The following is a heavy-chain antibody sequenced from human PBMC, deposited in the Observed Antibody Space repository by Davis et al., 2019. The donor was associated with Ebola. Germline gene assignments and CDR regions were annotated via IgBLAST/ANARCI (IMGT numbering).Heavy chain of an antibody. CDR1: GFTFSRYG. J-gene: IGHJ6*02. CDR3: AKDDYGDYRNYGMDV. Sequence: GESLKISCAASGFTFSRYGFHWVRQAPGKGLEWVALISYDGGVKYYADSVKGRFTISRDNSKNTLYLQMNSLRAEDTAVYYCAKDDYGDYRNYGMDVWGQGTTVTVSS. CDR2: ISYDGGVK. V-gene: IGHV3-30*18. D-gene: IGHD4-17*01.